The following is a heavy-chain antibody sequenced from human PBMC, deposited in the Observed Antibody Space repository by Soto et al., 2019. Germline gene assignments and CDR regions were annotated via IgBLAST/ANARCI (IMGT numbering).Heavy chain of an antibody. CDR3: AREEYYYGSGAFFDY. D-gene: IGHD3-10*01. Sequence: QVQLVQSGAEVKKPGSSVKVSCKASGGTFSSYTISWVRQAPGQGLEWMGRIIPILGIANYARKCQGRVTITADKATSTAYMELSSLRSEDTAVYYCAREEYYYGSGAFFDYWGQGTLVTVSS. J-gene: IGHJ4*02. CDR1: GGTFSSYT. CDR2: IIPILGIA. V-gene: IGHV1-69*08.